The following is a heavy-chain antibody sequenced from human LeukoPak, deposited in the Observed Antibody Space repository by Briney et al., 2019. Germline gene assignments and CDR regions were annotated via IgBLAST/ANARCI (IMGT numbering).Heavy chain of an antibody. CDR1: GYTFNAYV. Sequence: ASVKLSCKASGYTFNAYVIHWVRQGPGQGLEWVGCINAGNGDTTYSQKFQGRVTIARDTSASTAYMELNSLRSEDTAVYYCARDSRYTSGWFGYSDSWGQGTLVTVSS. CDR2: INAGNGDT. D-gene: IGHD6-19*01. J-gene: IGHJ4*02. CDR3: ARDSRYTSGWFGYSDS. V-gene: IGHV1-3*01.